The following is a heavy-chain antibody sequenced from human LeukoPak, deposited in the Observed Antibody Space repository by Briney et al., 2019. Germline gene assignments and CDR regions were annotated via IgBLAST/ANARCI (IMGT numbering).Heavy chain of an antibody. Sequence: SETLTLTCAVSGGSISSSNWWSWVRQPPGKGLEWIGEIYLRGNTNYNPSLESRVTISVDESKTQLSLRLESVTAADTAVYYCARGTITTVTDSWGPGTLVTVSS. CDR2: IYLRGNT. J-gene: IGHJ4*02. CDR3: ARGTITTVTDS. CDR1: GGSISSSNW. V-gene: IGHV4-4*02. D-gene: IGHD4-17*01.